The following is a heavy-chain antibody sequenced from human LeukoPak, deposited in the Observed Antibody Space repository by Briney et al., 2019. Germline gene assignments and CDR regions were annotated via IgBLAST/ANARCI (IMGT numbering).Heavy chain of an antibody. CDR1: GYTFTGYY. V-gene: IGHV1-2*04. CDR3: ARLRPYSHDAFDI. J-gene: IGHJ3*02. CDR2: INPNSGGT. Sequence: ASVKVSCKASGYTFTGYYMHWVRQAPGQGLEWMGWINPNSGGTNYAQKFQGWVTMTRDTSISTAYMELSRLRSDDTAVYYCARLRPYSHDAFDIWGQGTMVTVSS. D-gene: IGHD2-15*01.